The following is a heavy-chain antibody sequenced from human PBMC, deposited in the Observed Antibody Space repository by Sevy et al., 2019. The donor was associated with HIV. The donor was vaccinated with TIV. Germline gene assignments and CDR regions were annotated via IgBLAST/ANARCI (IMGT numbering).Heavy chain of an antibody. CDR1: GFTFSDSW. Sequence: GGSLRLSCVASGFTFSDSWMTWVRQAPGKGLGRNAFINEDGSRLGYVDSVRGRFTISRENTKNSLYLQMNSLRAEDTAVYFCARDRAYSALDYWGQGTLVTVSS. CDR3: ARDRAYSALDY. V-gene: IGHV3-7*01. D-gene: IGHD5-18*01. CDR2: INEDGSRL. J-gene: IGHJ4*02.